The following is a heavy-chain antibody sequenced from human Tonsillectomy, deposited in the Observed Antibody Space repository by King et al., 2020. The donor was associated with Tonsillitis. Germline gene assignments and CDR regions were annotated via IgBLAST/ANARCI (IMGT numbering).Heavy chain of an antibody. CDR1: GYSFTRYW. CDR3: ARYDSTGAGAFDI. D-gene: IGHD3-22*01. V-gene: IGHV5-51*01. J-gene: IGHJ3*02. CDR2: IDPGDSET. Sequence: QLVQSGAEVKKPGESLKISCKGSGYSFTRYWIVWVRQMPGKGLEWMGIIDPGDSETRYSPSFQGQVTNSANKSISPAFLQWSRLKASDSAIYYCARYDSTGAGAFDIWGQGTMVTVSS.